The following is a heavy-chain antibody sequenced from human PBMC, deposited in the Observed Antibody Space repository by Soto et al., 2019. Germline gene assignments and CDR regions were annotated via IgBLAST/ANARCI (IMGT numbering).Heavy chain of an antibody. D-gene: IGHD3-16*01. V-gene: IGHV3-33*01. CDR2: IWYDGSNK. CDR3: ATPPVGGSWFDP. CDR1: GFTFSSYG. J-gene: IGHJ5*02. Sequence: GGSLRLSCAASGFTFSSYGMHWVRQAPGKGLEWVAVIWYDGSNKYYADSVKGRFTISRDNSKNTLYLQMNSLRAEDTAVYYCATPPVGGSWFDPWGQGSLVTVSS.